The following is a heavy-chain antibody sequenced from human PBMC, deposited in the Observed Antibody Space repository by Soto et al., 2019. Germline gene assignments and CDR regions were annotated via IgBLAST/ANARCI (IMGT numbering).Heavy chain of an antibody. CDR3: ARNGSGNYYHFDY. J-gene: IGHJ4*02. Sequence: LRLSCAASGFTFSNYAMHWVRQAPGKGLEWVAVISYDGRNKYYADSVKGRFTISRDNSKNTLYLQVNSLRADDTAVYYCARNGSGNYYHFDYWGQGTLVTVSS. D-gene: IGHD3-10*01. CDR2: ISYDGRNK. CDR1: GFTFSNYA. V-gene: IGHV3-30*04.